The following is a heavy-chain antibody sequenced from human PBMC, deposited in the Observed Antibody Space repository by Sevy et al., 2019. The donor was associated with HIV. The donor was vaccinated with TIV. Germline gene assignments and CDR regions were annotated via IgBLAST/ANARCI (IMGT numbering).Heavy chain of an antibody. Sequence: GGSLRLSCAASGFTFSSYWMSWVRQAPGKGLEWVANIKQDGSEKYYVDSVKGRFTISRDNAKNSLYLQMNSLRAEETAVYYCAIVRARYCSSTSCYTIDYWGQGTLVTVSS. CDR2: IKQDGSEK. D-gene: IGHD2-2*01. V-gene: IGHV3-7*01. CDR3: AIVRARYCSSTSCYTIDY. J-gene: IGHJ4*02. CDR1: GFTFSSYW.